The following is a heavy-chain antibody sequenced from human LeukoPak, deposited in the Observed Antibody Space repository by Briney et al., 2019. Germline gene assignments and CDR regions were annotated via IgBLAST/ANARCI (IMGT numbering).Heavy chain of an antibody. V-gene: IGHV3-7*03. J-gene: IGHJ5*02. CDR2: IKQDGSDR. Sequence: QSGGSLRLSCAASGFTFRNYWMSWVRQVPGTGLEWVANIKQDGSDRNYVTSVRGRFTISRDNAESSLYLQMNSLRAEDTAVYYCVRNLAVAGTCFDPWGQGTLVTVSS. CDR1: GFTFRNYW. CDR3: VRNLAVAGTCFDP. D-gene: IGHD6-19*01.